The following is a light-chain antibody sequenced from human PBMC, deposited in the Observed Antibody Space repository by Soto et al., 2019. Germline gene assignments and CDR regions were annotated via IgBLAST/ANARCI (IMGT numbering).Light chain of an antibody. Sequence: DIQMTQSPSSLSASVGDRVTITCQASQDISNYLNWYQQKPGKAPKLLIYDASKLETVVPSRFSGSGSGTDFTFTISSLQPEDIATHYCQEYDNLPLTFGGGTKVEIK. CDR2: DAS. V-gene: IGKV1-33*01. CDR3: QEYDNLPLT. CDR1: QDISNY. J-gene: IGKJ4*01.